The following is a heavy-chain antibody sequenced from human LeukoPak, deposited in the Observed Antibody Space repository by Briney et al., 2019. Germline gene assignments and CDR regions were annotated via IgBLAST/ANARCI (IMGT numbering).Heavy chain of an antibody. Sequence: ASVKVSCKASGGTFSSYAISWVRQAPGQGLEWMGGIIPIFGTANYAQKFQGGVTIIADKSTSTAYMELSSLRSEDTAVYYCARVPVMSPAAAGYFDYWGQGTLVTVSS. D-gene: IGHD6-13*01. CDR1: GGTFSSYA. V-gene: IGHV1-69*06. J-gene: IGHJ4*02. CDR2: IIPIFGTA. CDR3: ARVPVMSPAAAGYFDY.